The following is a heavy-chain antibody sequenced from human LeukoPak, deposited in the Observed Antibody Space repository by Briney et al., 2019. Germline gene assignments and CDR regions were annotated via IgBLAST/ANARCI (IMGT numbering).Heavy chain of an antibody. V-gene: IGHV3-30*02. CDR2: IRYDGSNK. J-gene: IGHJ4*02. CDR1: GFTVSSNY. Sequence: GGSLRLSCAASGFTVSSNYMSWVRQAPGRGLEWVAFIRYDGSNKYYADSVKGRFTISRDNSKNTLYLQMNSLRAEDTAVYYCAKDSPPGYWGQGTLVTVSS. CDR3: AKDSPPGY.